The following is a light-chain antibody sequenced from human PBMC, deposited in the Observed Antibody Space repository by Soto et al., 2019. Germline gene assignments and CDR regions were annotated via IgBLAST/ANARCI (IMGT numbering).Light chain of an antibody. CDR1: QNIREY. J-gene: IGKJ3*01. V-gene: IGKV1-39*01. CDR2: AAS. CDR3: QQSFTSPFFT. Sequence: DIQMTQSPPSLSASVGDRVTITCRASQNIREYLNWYQQKPGKAPKLLIYAASTLQSGAPSRFSGSGSGSAFTLTSSSLQPEDVATYYCQQSFTSPFFTFAPGTKVD.